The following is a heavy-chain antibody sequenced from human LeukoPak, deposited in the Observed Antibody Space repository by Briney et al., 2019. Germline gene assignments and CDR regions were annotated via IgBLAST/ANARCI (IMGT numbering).Heavy chain of an antibody. CDR1: GFTFGDHA. V-gene: IGHV3-49*04. J-gene: IGHJ4*02. D-gene: IGHD6-19*01. CDR3: TRVTVADYFDY. Sequence: GRSLRLSCTTSGFTFGDHAMSWVRQAPGKGLEWVGFIINKNYGGTTEYAASVKGRFTISRDDSKSIAYLQMNSLKTEDTAVYYCTRVTVADYFDYWGQGTLVTVSS. CDR2: IINKNYGGTT.